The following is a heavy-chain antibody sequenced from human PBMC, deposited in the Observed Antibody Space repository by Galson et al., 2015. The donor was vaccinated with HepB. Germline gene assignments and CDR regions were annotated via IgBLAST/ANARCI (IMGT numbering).Heavy chain of an antibody. CDR3: ARAVNYDFWSGSADALDI. CDR2: ISSSSSYI. D-gene: IGHD3-3*01. J-gene: IGHJ3*02. V-gene: IGHV3-21*01. Sequence: SLRLSCAASGFTFSSYSMNWVRQAPGKGLEWVSSISSSSSYIYYADSVKGRFTISRDNAKNSLYLQMNSLRAEDTAVYYCARAVNYDFWSGSADALDIWGQGTMVTVSS. CDR1: GFTFSSYS.